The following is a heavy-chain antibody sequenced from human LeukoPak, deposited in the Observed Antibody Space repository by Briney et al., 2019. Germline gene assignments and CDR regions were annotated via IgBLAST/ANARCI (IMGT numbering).Heavy chain of an antibody. D-gene: IGHD3-22*01. CDR1: GCTLSSYH. J-gene: IGHJ4*02. V-gene: IGHV4-59*08. Sequence: SETLSLTRTVTGCTLSSYHWSWIRQPPGKGLEWIGYIYYSGSTSYNPPLQSRVTISVDTSKNQFSLRLSSVTAADTAVYYCARYYSSGLDYWGQGNLVTVSS. CDR2: IYYSGST. CDR3: ARYYSSGLDY.